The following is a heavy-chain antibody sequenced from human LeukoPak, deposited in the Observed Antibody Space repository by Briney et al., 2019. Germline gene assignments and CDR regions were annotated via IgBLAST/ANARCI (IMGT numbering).Heavy chain of an antibody. Sequence: ASVKVSCKASGYTFTGYYMHWVRQAPGQGLEWMGWINPNSGGTNYAQKFQGRVTMTRDTSISTAYMELSRLRSDDTAVYYCARVLVKGSGTYWYYFDYWGQGTLVTVSS. CDR2: INPNSGGT. V-gene: IGHV1-2*02. J-gene: IGHJ4*02. CDR3: ARVLVKGSGTYWYYFDY. D-gene: IGHD3-10*01. CDR1: GYTFTGYY.